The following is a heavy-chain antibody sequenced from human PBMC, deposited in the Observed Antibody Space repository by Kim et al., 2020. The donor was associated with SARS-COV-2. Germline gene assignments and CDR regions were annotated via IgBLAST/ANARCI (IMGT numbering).Heavy chain of an antibody. CDR2: ISPGGDSI. CDR3: AKAGRGYNAFEF. Sequence: GGSLRRSCAASGFTFSDSYMNWIRQAPGKGLEWVSFISPGGDSIFYSDSVKGRFTISRDNAKNSLYLQMNSLRVEDSAIYYCAKAGRGYNAFEFWGQGTLVTVSS. J-gene: IGHJ4*02. CDR1: GFTFSDSY. D-gene: IGHD6-25*01. V-gene: IGHV3-11*01.